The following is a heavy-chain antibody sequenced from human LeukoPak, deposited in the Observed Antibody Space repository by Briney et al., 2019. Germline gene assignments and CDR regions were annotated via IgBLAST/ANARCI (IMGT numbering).Heavy chain of an antibody. Sequence: KPSETLSLTCTVSGGSISSGDYYWSWIRQPPGKGLEWIGYIYYSGSTYYNPSLKSRVTISVDTSKNQFSLKLSSVTAADTAVYYCARARRGYCSSTSRYRPDYYYYMDVWGKGTTVTVSS. V-gene: IGHV4-30-4*08. J-gene: IGHJ6*03. CDR3: ARARRGYCSSTSRYRPDYYYYMDV. CDR1: GGSISSGDYY. D-gene: IGHD2-2*02. CDR2: IYYSGST.